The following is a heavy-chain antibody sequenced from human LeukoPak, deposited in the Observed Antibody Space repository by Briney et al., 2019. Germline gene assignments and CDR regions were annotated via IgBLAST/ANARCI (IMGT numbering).Heavy chain of an antibody. Sequence: GASVKVSCKASGGTFSSYDISWVRQAPGQGLEWMGRIIPIFGTANCAQKFQGRVTITTDESTSTAYMELSSLRSEDTAVYYCARAREMATISDYYYYYMDVWGKGTTVTVSS. CDR3: ARAREMATISDYYYYYMDV. D-gene: IGHD5-24*01. CDR2: IIPIFGTA. CDR1: GGTFSSYD. V-gene: IGHV1-69*05. J-gene: IGHJ6*03.